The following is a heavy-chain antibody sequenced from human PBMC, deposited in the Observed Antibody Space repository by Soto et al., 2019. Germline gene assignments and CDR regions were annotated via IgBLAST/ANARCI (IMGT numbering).Heavy chain of an antibody. J-gene: IGHJ4*02. CDR2: IIPMFGTA. Sequence: QVQLVQSGAEVKKPESSVKVSCKAPGGTFSTYAISWVRQAPGQGLEWMGGIIPMFGTANYEQRFQDRVTITAGESTNTVYMELSSLRSEDTAVYFCASGIQLWLRRINNGYSGWGQGTLVTVSS. V-gene: IGHV1-69*12. CDR3: ASGIQLWLRRINNGYSG. D-gene: IGHD5-18*01. CDR1: GGTFSTYA.